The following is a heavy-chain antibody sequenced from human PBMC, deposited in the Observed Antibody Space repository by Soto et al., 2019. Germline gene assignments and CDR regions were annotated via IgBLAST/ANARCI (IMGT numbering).Heavy chain of an antibody. J-gene: IGHJ5*02. CDR2: IIPIFGTA. CDR3: ARQTGIAVAASVNWFDP. V-gene: IGHV1-69*13. CDR1: VCTFSSYA. D-gene: IGHD6-19*01. Sequence: SGNVSCKASVCTFSSYAISWVRQAPGQGLEWMGGIIPIFGTANYAQKFQGRVTITADESTSTAYMELSSLRSEDTAVYYCARQTGIAVAASVNWFDPWGQGTLVTVSS.